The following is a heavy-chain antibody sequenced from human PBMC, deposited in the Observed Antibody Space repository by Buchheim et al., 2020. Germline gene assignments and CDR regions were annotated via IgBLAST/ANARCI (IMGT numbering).Heavy chain of an antibody. Sequence: EVQLVESGGGLVQPGGSLRLSCAASGFAFSSHSMNWVRQAPGKGLEWVSYISTSGSTMYYADSVKGRFTISRDNAKNSLYLQMDGLRDEDTAVYYCARDSMFWWWGQGTL. CDR2: ISTSGSTM. D-gene: IGHD2-8*02. J-gene: IGHJ4*02. CDR1: GFAFSSHS. V-gene: IGHV3-48*02. CDR3: ARDSMFWW.